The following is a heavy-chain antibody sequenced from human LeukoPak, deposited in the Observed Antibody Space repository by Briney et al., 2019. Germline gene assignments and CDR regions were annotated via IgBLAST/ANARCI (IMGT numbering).Heavy chain of an antibody. CDR1: GGSISSYY. J-gene: IGHJ5*02. Sequence: PSETLSLTCTVSGGSISSYYWSWIRQHPGKGLEWIGYIYYSGSTYYNPSLKSRVTISVDTSKNQFSLKLSSVTAADTAVYYCARRMKIGVIWPWGQGTLVTVSS. V-gene: IGHV4-59*06. CDR2: IYYSGST. CDR3: ARRMKIGVIWP. D-gene: IGHD3-22*01.